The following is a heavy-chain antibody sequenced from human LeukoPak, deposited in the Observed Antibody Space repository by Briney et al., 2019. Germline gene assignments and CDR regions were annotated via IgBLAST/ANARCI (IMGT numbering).Heavy chain of an antibody. D-gene: IGHD3-16*01. Sequence: PGGSLRLSCSASGFSFSDYDMIWVRQAPGKGLEWVSAISGRSSHIYYGESVKGRFTISRDNAKNSLYLQMDSLGVEDTAVYYCGRAFPPLRTSSAGDLWGQGTLVIVSS. CDR2: ISGRSSHI. CDR1: GFSFSDYD. CDR3: GRAFPPLRTSSAGDL. V-gene: IGHV3-21*01. J-gene: IGHJ1*01.